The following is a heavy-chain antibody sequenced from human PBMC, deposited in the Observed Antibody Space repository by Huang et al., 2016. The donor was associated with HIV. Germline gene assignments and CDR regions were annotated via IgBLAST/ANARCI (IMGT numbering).Heavy chain of an antibody. J-gene: IGHJ4*02. CDR3: ARHERYCTGDTCSLLY. CDR1: GYNFNTYW. CDR2: ISAGDAYV. Sequence: DVQLVQSGAAVKKPGESLKISCKGSGYNFNTYWIAWVRKMPGRGLEWMGMISAGDAYVRYNPAFQGKVTLSGDKSISTAFLQWSSLKASDTAMYYCARHERYCTGDTCSLLYWGQGTPVTVSS. D-gene: IGHD2-8*02. V-gene: IGHV5-51*01.